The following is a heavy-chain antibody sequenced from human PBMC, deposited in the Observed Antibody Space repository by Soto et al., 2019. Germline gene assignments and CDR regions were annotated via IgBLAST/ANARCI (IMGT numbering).Heavy chain of an antibody. CDR3: ARAATGSYHSAY. D-gene: IGHD3-10*01. CDR2: IAPHSGRT. CDR1: GYAFTSYG. Sequence: QVQLVQSGPEVKKPGASVRVSCMTSGYAFTSYGVNWVRQVPGQGLEWMGWIAPHSGRTTYLPKFQGRVTITADPSTNTAYLELTSLSSDDTGIYFCARAATGSYHSAYWGQVTVVTFSA. J-gene: IGHJ4*02. V-gene: IGHV1-18*04.